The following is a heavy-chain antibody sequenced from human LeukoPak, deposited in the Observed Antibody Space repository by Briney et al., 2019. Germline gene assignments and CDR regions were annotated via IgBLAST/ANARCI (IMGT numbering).Heavy chain of an antibody. J-gene: IGHJ4*02. V-gene: IGHV3-15*01. CDR1: GFTFSNAW. CDR2: IKSKTDGGTT. CDR3: TTLTDMTTVTEKDY. Sequence: GGSLRLSCAASGFTFSNAWMSWVRQAPGKGLEWVGRIKSKTDGGTTDYAAPVKGRFTISRDDSKNTLYLQMNSLKTEDTAVYYCTTLTDMTTVTEKDYWGQGTLATVSS. D-gene: IGHD4-17*01.